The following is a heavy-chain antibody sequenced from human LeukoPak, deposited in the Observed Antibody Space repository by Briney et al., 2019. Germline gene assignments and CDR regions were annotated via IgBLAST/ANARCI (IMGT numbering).Heavy chain of an antibody. CDR3: ARQGPLFGVVTYYYYYMDV. CDR1: GGSISSGGYY. D-gene: IGHD3-3*01. Sequence: SETLSLTCTVSGGSISSGGYYWSWIRQPPGKGLEWIGYIYHSGSTYYNPSLKSRVTISVDRSKNQFSLKLSSVTAADTAVYYCARQGPLFGVVTYYYYYMDVWGKGTTVTVSS. CDR2: IYHSGST. V-gene: IGHV4-30-2*01. J-gene: IGHJ6*03.